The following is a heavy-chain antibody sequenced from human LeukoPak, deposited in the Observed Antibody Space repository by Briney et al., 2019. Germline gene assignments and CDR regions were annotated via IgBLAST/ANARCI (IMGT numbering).Heavy chain of an antibody. CDR3: AKNFGSGNYRSFDY. J-gene: IGHJ4*02. Sequence: PGGSLRLSCAASGFTFSSHAMSWVRQAPGKGLEWVSVISSSGSSSYYADSVKGRFTISRDNSKNTLYLQMNSLRAEDTATYYCAKNFGSGNYRSFDYWGQGTLVTVSS. V-gene: IGHV3-23*01. CDR2: ISSSGSSS. D-gene: IGHD3-10*01. CDR1: GFTFSSHA.